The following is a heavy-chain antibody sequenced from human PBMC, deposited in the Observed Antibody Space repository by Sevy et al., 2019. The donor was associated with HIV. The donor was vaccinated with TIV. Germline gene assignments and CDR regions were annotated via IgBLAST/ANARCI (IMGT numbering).Heavy chain of an antibody. CDR2: IGGRGGGT. CDR3: AKHKIFVVGEAFDI. Sequence: GGYLRLSCAASGFTFTNYAMSWVRQAPGKGLEWISAIGGRGGGTYYADSVKGRFTISRDNSTNRLYLQMNSLRAEDTALYYCAKHKIFVVGEAFDIWGQGTMVTVSS. V-gene: IGHV3-23*01. CDR1: GFTFTNYA. J-gene: IGHJ3*02. D-gene: IGHD2-15*01.